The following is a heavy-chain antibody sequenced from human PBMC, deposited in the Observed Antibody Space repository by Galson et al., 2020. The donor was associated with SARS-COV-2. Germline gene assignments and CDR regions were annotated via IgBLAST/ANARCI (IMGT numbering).Heavy chain of an antibody. CDR3: ARLVPSRLTTYGMDV. D-gene: IGHD3-16*01. V-gene: IGHV4-38-2*02. CDR1: GSSISRDYY. Sequence: SQTLSLTCSVSGSSISRDYYWGWIRRPPGRDLEWIGLIYYNGRTNYSPSLNNRITISLDRPKNQFSLKVNSVTAADTAVYYCARLVPSRLTTYGMDVWGPGTTVTVSS. CDR2: IYYNGRT. J-gene: IGHJ6*02.